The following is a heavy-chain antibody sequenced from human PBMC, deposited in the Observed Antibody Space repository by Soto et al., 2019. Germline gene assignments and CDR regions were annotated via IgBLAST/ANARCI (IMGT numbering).Heavy chain of an antibody. J-gene: IGHJ4*02. CDR3: ARTYSSSWSPFDY. V-gene: IGHV4-34*01. D-gene: IGHD6-13*01. CDR1: GGSFSGYY. CDR2: TNHSGST. Sequence: QVQLQQWGAGLLKPSETLSLTCAVYGGSFSGYYWSWIRQPPGKGLEWIVETNHSGSTNYNPSLKGRVTISVDTSKNQFSLKLSSVTAADTAVYYCARTYSSSWSPFDYWGQGTLVTVSS.